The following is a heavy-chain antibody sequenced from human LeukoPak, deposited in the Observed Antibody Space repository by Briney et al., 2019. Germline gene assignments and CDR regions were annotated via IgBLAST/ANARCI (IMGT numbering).Heavy chain of an antibody. CDR3: AKDVWELNAS. J-gene: IGHJ1*01. V-gene: IGHV3-53*01. Sequence: GGSLRLSCVASGFTVTNNYMSWVRQAPGKGLEWVSVSYSGGSTHYADSVKGRFSISRDNSKNTLYLQMNSLRAEDTAVYYCAKDVWELNASWGQGTLVTVSS. CDR1: GFTVTNNY. CDR2: SYSGGST. D-gene: IGHD1-26*01.